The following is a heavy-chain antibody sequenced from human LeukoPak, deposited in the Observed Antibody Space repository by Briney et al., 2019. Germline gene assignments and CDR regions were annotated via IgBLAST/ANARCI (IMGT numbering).Heavy chain of an antibody. D-gene: IGHD6-13*01. J-gene: IGHJ4*02. CDR2: INEDGRET. CDR3: ARAGGPGTVDY. Sequence: PGGSLRLSCEGSGFTFSNYWMGWVRQAPGKGLEWGANINEDGRETYYVDSVKGRFTISRDNAKDSLYLQMNSLRVEDTAVYYCARAGGPGTVDYWGQGTLVTVSS. V-gene: IGHV3-7*01. CDR1: GFTFSNYW.